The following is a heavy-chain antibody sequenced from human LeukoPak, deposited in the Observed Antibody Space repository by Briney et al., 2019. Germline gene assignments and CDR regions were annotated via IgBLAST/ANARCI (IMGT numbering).Heavy chain of an antibody. CDR1: GASISSSSSY. D-gene: IGHD3-10*01. V-gene: IGHV4-31*03. Sequence: SETLSLTCTVSGASISSSSSYWSWIRQHPGKGLEWIGYIYYSGSTYYNPSLKSRVTISVDTSKNQFSLKLSSVTAADTAVYYCARVLLWFGELFGWFDPWGQGTLVTVSS. CDR3: ARVLLWFGELFGWFDP. CDR2: IYYSGST. J-gene: IGHJ5*02.